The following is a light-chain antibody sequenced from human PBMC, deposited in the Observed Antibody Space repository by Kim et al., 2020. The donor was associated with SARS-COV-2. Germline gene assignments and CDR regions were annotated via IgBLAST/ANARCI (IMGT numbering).Light chain of an antibody. CDR1: QDIRRY. J-gene: IGKJ5*01. CDR2: AAS. V-gene: IGKV1-39*01. CDR3: QQTDTTPIT. Sequence: DIQMTQSPSSLSASIGDRVTITCRASQDIRRYLNWYQQKPGKAPKVLIYAASTLQSGVPSRFSGSCSGTDFTLTITSLQPEDFATYYCQQTDTTPITFGQGTRLEIK.